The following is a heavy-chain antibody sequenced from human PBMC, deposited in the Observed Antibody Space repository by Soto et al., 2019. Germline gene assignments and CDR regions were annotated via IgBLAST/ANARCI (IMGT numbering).Heavy chain of an antibody. CDR3: ARDLRDFWSGYLDY. Sequence: SETLSLTCTVSGGSISSYYWSWIRQPPGKGLEWIGYIYYSGSTSYNPSLKSRVTISVDTSKNQFSLKLSSVTAADTAVYYCARDLRDFWSGYLDYWGQGTLVTVSS. J-gene: IGHJ4*02. V-gene: IGHV4-59*01. CDR2: IYYSGST. D-gene: IGHD3-3*01. CDR1: GGSISSYY.